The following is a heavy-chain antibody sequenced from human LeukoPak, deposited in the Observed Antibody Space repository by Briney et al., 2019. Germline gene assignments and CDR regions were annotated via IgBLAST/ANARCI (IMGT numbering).Heavy chain of an antibody. CDR3: ARRSRYYDSSGHDY. D-gene: IGHD3-22*01. CDR2: IYYSGST. J-gene: IGHJ4*02. CDR1: DDSISSSSYY. V-gene: IGHV4-39*01. Sequence: SETLSLTCTVSDDSISSSSYYWGWIRQPPGKGREWIVSIYYSGSTYYNPSLKSRITISVDTSKNQFSLKLSSVTAADTAVYYCARRSRYYDSSGHDYWGQGTLVTVSS.